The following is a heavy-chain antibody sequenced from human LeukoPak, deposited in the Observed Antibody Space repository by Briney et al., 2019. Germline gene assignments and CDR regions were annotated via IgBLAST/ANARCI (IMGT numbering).Heavy chain of an antibody. CDR1: GGSFSGYY. V-gene: IGHV4-34*01. CDR3: ARRGYCSSTSCYTMRYYYYMDV. J-gene: IGHJ6*03. CDR2: INHSGST. D-gene: IGHD2-2*02. Sequence: PSETLSLTCAVYGGSFSGYYWSWIRQPPGKGREWIGEINHSGSTNYNPSLKSRVTISVDTSKNQFSLKLSSVTAADTAVYYCARRGYCSSTSCYTMRYYYYMDVWGKGTTVTVSS.